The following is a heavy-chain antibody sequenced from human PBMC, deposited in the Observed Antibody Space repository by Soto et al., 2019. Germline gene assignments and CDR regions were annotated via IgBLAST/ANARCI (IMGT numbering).Heavy chain of an antibody. CDR1: GFPFSSNG. V-gene: IGHV3-23*01. CDR3: AQNGLRRPPSAIDS. CDR2: ITGSGRNK. D-gene: IGHD2-8*01. Sequence: GGSLRLSCAASGFPFSSNGMSWVRQAPGKGLDWVAGITGSGRNKYYTASVMGRFTISRDTSKNKVFLQMNSLRDEKTAMYYCAQNGLRRPPSAIDSWR. J-gene: IGHJ5*01.